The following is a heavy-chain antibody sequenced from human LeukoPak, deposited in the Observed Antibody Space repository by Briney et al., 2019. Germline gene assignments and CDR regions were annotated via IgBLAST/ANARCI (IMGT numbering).Heavy chain of an antibody. Sequence: GGSLRLSCAASGFTVSSNYMNWVRQAPGKGPEWVSVIYSGGGTYYADSVKGRFTISRDNSKNSLYLQMNSLRPDDTAVYYCARGTPETITSPGSGSFDYWGQGTLVTVSS. V-gene: IGHV3-53*01. J-gene: IGHJ4*02. D-gene: IGHD3-10*01. CDR3: ARGTPETITSPGSGSFDY. CDR1: GFTVSSNY. CDR2: IYSGGGT.